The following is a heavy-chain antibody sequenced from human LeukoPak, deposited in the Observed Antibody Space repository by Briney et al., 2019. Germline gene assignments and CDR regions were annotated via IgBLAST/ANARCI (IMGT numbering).Heavy chain of an antibody. V-gene: IGHV3-30*02. J-gene: IGHJ4*02. D-gene: IGHD3-10*01. Sequence: SCKASGYTFTGYYMHWVRQAPGKGLEWVAFIRYDGSNKYYADSVKGRFTISRDNSKNTLYLQMNSLRAEDTAVYYCAKAPYGSGSYYVYWGQGTLVTVSS. CDR3: AKAPYGSGSYYVY. CDR1: GYTFTGYY. CDR2: IRYDGSNK.